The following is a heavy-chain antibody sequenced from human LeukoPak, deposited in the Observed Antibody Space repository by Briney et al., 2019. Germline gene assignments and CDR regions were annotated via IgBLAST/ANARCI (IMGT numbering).Heavy chain of an antibody. J-gene: IGHJ6*03. CDR1: GYSFTSYW. Sequence: GESLKISCKGSGYSFTSYWIGWVRQMPGKGLEWMGIIYPGDSDTRYSPSFQGQVTISADKSISTAYLQWSSLKASDTAMYYCARRWSSSSFGYYYYYMDVWGKGTTVTVSS. CDR3: ARRWSSSSFGYYYYYMDV. D-gene: IGHD6-6*01. CDR2: IYPGDSDT. V-gene: IGHV5-51*01.